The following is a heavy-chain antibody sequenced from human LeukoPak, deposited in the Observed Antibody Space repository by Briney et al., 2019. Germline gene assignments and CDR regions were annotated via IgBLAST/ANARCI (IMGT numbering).Heavy chain of an antibody. CDR2: INHSGST. V-gene: IGHV4-34*01. CDR1: GGSFSGYY. Sequence: SETLSLTCAVYGGSFSGYYWSWIRQPPGKGLEWIGEINHSGSTNYNPSLKSRVTMSVDTSKNQFSLKLSSVTAADTAVYYCARDGGLRKLNWFDPWGQGTLVTVSS. D-gene: IGHD5-12*01. CDR3: ARDGGLRKLNWFDP. J-gene: IGHJ5*02.